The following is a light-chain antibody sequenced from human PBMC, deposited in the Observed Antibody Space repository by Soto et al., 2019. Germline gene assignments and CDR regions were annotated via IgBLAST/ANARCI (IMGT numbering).Light chain of an antibody. CDR3: QQYGSSIT. CDR1: HIINNNY. J-gene: IGKJ5*01. CDR2: GAS. Sequence: EIVLTQYPGPGSLSPGEGSILSCMASHIINNNYLAWYQQKPGQAPRLLTYGASSRATGIPDRFSGGGSGTDFTLTVTRLEPEDIAVYYCQQYGSSITFAQGGLLEIK. V-gene: IGKV3-20*01.